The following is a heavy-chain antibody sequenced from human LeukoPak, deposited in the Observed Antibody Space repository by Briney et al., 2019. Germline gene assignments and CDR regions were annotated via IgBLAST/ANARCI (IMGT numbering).Heavy chain of an antibody. CDR2: ISYDGSNK. Sequence: GGSLRLSCAASGFTFSSYGMHWVRQAPGKGLEWVAVISYDGSNKYYADSVKGRFTISRDNSKNTLYLQMNSLRAEDTAVYYCAKAPSPYYYGSGSYLDYWSQGTLVTVSS. J-gene: IGHJ4*02. V-gene: IGHV3-30*18. CDR1: GFTFSSYG. D-gene: IGHD3-10*01. CDR3: AKAPSPYYYGSGSYLDY.